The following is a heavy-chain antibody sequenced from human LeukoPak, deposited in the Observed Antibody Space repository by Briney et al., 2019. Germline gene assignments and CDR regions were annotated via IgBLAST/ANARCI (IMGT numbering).Heavy chain of an antibody. CDR1: GFTFSSYS. CDR3: ARDSWGTAMGSPATD. V-gene: IGHV3-21*01. CDR2: ISSSSSYV. D-gene: IGHD5-18*01. J-gene: IGHJ4*02. Sequence: GGSLRLSCAASGFTFSSYSMNWVRQAPGKGLEWVSSISSSSSYVYYADSVKGRFTISRDNAKNSLYLQMNSLRAEDTAVYYCARDSWGTAMGSPATDWGQGTLVTVSS.